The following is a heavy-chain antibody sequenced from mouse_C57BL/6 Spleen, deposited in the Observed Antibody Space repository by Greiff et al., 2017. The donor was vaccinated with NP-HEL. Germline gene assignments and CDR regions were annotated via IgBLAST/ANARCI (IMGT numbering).Heavy chain of an antibody. J-gene: IGHJ2*01. CDR2: INPNNGGT. Sequence: VQLQQSGPELVKPGASVKISCKASGYSFTGYYMHWVKQSHGKSLEWIGDINPNNGGTSYNQKFKGKATLTVDKSSSTAYMELRSLTSEDSAVYYCARSSRSYFDYWGQGTTLTVSS. CDR3: ARSSRSYFDY. CDR1: GYSFTGYY. V-gene: IGHV1-26*01.